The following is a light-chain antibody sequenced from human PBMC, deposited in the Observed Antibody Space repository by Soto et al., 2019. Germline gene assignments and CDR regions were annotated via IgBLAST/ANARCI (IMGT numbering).Light chain of an antibody. V-gene: IGKV1D-12*01. CDR1: QHISTW. J-gene: IGKJ4*01. Sequence: DILMTQSPSSVSAVVGDRVIIACRASQHISTWLAWYQQKPGEAPRLLIFAASRLQSGVPSRFSGSGSGTDFTLTINGLQPEYFATYYCQQADSFPLTFGGGTKVEVK. CDR3: QQADSFPLT. CDR2: AAS.